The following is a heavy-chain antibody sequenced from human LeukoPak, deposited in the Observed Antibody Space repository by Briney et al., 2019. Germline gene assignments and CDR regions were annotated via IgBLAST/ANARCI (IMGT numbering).Heavy chain of an antibody. J-gene: IGHJ6*02. CDR1: GFTFSSYW. D-gene: IGHD3-9*01. CDR2: INGDGRNI. Sequence: GGSLRLSCVANGFTFSSYWMHWVRQDPRKGLVWVSRINGDGRNINYADSERGRFTISRDNAKNTLYLQMNTLRVEDTAVYYCTRDLMDYDVSTGLHHYYMDVWGQGTTVTVSS. V-gene: IGHV3-74*01. CDR3: TRDLMDYDVSTGLHHYYMDV.